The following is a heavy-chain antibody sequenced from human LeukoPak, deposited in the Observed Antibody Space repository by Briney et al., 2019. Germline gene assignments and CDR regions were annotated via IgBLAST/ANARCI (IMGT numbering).Heavy chain of an antibody. J-gene: IGHJ4*02. CDR3: ARDAETSRAN. CDR1: GFAISSKY. CDR2: IYLDGRA. Sequence: GGSLRLSCAASGFAISSKYMNWVRQAPGKGLEWVTVIYLDGRADYADSVKGRFTISSDNSKNTVYLQMNSLKDEDTAVYYCARDAETSRANWGQGTLVTVSP. D-gene: IGHD5-24*01. V-gene: IGHV3-66*01.